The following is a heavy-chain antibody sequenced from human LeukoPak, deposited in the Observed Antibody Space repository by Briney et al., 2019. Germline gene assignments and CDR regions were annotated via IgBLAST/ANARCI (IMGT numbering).Heavy chain of an antibody. CDR2: IYYSGST. CDR3: ARQDGGVYYDFWSGYYSSWFDP. J-gene: IGHJ5*02. Sequence: ETLSLTCTVSGGSISSSSYYWGWIRQPPGKGLEWIGSIYYSGSTYYNPSLKSRVTISVDTSKNQFSLKLSSVTAADTAVYYCARQDGGVYYDFWSGYYSSWFDPWGQGTLVTVSS. D-gene: IGHD3-3*01. CDR1: GGSISSSSYY. V-gene: IGHV4-39*01.